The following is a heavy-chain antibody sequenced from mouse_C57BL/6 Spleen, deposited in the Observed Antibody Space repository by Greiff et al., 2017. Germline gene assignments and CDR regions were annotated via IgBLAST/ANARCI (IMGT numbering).Heavy chain of an antibody. J-gene: IGHJ4*01. CDR1: GYTFTSYG. CDR2: IYPRSGNT. V-gene: IGHV1-81*01. Sequence: QVQLQQSGAELARPGASVTLSCKASGYTFTSYGISWVKQRTGQGLEWIGEIYPRSGNTYYNEKFKGKATLTADKSSSTAYMELRSLTSEDSAVYFCARGGLGENYAMDYWGQGTSVTVSS. D-gene: IGHD4-1*01. CDR3: ARGGLGENYAMDY.